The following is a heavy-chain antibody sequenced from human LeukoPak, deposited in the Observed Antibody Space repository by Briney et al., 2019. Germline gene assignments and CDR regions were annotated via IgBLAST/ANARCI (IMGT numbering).Heavy chain of an antibody. CDR1: GGSISSYY. V-gene: IGHV4-59*01. J-gene: IGHJ4*02. CDR3: ARGSYGYSYGHGLDY. D-gene: IGHD5-18*01. CDR2: IYYSGST. Sequence: SETLSLTCTVSGGSISSYYWSWIRQPPGKGLEWIGYIYYSGSTNYNPSLKSRATISVDTSKNKFSLKLSSVTAADTAVYYCARGSYGYSYGHGLDYWGQGTLVTVSS.